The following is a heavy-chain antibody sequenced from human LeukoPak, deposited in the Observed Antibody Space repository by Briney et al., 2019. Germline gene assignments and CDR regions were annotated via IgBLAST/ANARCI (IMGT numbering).Heavy chain of an antibody. J-gene: IGHJ4*02. CDR2: ISSSGSTI. D-gene: IGHD2-15*01. CDR3: ARDRLVVAAAAAYFFDY. V-gene: IGHV3-11*04. CDR1: GFTFSDYY. Sequence: GGSLRLSCAASGFTFSDYYMSWIRQAPGKGLEWVSYISSSGSTIYYADSVNGRFTISRDNAKSSLFLEMNSLRPEDTAVYYCARDRLVVAAAAAYFFDYWGQGTLVTVSS.